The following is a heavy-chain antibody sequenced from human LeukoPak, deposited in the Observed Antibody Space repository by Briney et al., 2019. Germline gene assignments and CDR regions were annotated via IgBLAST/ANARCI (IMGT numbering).Heavy chain of an antibody. J-gene: IGHJ4*02. CDR2: ITSRGEST. Sequence: GGSLRLSCAASGFTFSIYAMSWVRQAPGKGLQWVSSITSRGESTWYVDSVKGRFTITRDNSENTLYLQMHSLRAEGTAVYYCTDNFGGYSGHWGQGTLVTVSS. CDR1: GFTFSIYA. CDR3: TDNFGGYSGH. V-gene: IGHV3-23*01. D-gene: IGHD2-21*01.